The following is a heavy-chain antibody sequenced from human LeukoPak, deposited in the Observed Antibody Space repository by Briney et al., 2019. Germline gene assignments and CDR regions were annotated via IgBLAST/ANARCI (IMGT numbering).Heavy chain of an antibody. CDR3: ARHSYYYGSGSYPSDY. J-gene: IGHJ4*02. CDR1: GFTFSDYY. D-gene: IGHD3-10*01. Sequence: KPGGSLRLSCAGSGFTFSDYYMSWIRQPPGKGLEWIGYIYYSGSTYYNPSLKSRVTISVDTSKNQFSLKLSSVTAADTAVYYCARHSYYYGSGSYPSDYWGQGTLVTVSS. CDR2: IYYSGST. V-gene: IGHV4-30-4*01.